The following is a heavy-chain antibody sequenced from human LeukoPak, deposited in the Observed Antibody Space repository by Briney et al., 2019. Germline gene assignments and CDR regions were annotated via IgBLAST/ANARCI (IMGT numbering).Heavy chain of an antibody. CDR2: INHSGST. CDR1: GGSISSGGYS. V-gene: IGHV4-30-2*01. CDR3: ARGLPTMVRGVIMLSRNWFDP. Sequence: SQTLSLTCAVSGGSISSGGYSWRWIRQPPGKGLEWIGYINHSGSTNYNPSLKSRVTISVDTSKNQFSLKLSSVTAADTAVYYCARGLPTMVRGVIMLSRNWFDPWGQGTLVTVSS. D-gene: IGHD3-10*01. J-gene: IGHJ5*02.